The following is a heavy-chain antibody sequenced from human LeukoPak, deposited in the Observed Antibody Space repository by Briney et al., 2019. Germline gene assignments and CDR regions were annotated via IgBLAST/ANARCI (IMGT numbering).Heavy chain of an antibody. CDR3: ARPRATTVFFDY. J-gene: IGHJ4*02. Sequence: PGGSLRLSCAASGFTFSDHYMEWVRQAPGKGLEWVSSISSSSSYIYYADSVKGRFTISRDNAKNSLYLQMNSLRAEDTAVYYCARPRATTVFFDYWGQGTLVTVSS. CDR1: GFTFSDHY. V-gene: IGHV3-21*01. D-gene: IGHD4-17*01. CDR2: ISSSSSYI.